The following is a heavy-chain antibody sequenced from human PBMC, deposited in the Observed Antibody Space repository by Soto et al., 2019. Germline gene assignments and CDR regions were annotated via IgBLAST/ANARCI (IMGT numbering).Heavy chain of an antibody. CDR3: AKVPTMIVVVITTHFDY. CDR2: ISGSGGST. D-gene: IGHD3-22*01. V-gene: IGHV3-23*01. J-gene: IGHJ4*02. Sequence: TGGSLRLSCAASGFTFSSYAMSWVRQAPGKGLEWVSAISGSGGSTYYADSVKGRFTISRDNSKNTLYLQMNSLRAEDTAVYYCAKVPTMIVVVITTHFDYWGQGTLVTVSS. CDR1: GFTFSSYA.